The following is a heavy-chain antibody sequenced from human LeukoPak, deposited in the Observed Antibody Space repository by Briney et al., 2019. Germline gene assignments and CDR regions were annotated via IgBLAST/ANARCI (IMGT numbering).Heavy chain of an antibody. CDR1: GSTFEKYA. J-gene: IGHJ3*01. CDR2: IGISCGST. D-gene: IGHD3-3*01. Sequence: PGGSLRLSCEASGSTFEKYAVIWVPQAPGKGLEGGSTIGISCGSTAYADAVRGRFTSSRDNSKKTVILEMNRLRVEDTAVYYCAKDRWEITIGDAFGFWGQGTKVAVSS. CDR3: AKDRWEITIGDAFGF. V-gene: IGHV3-23*01.